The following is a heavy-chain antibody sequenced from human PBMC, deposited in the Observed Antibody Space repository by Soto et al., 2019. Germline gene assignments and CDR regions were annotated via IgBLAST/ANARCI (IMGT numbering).Heavy chain of an antibody. CDR2: IRSKANSYAT. CDR1: GFTFSGSA. V-gene: IGHV3-73*01. D-gene: IGHD6-6*01. J-gene: IGHJ4*02. CDR3: TRRYSSIAARPLDY. Sequence: PGGSLRLSCAASGFTFSGSAMHWVRQASGKGLEWVGRIRSKANSYATAYAASVKGRFTISRDDSKNTAYLQMNSLKTEDTAVYYCTRRYSSIAARPLDYWGQGTLVTVSS.